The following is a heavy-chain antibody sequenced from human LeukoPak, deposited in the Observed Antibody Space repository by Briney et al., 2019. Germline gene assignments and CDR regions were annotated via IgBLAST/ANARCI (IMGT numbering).Heavy chain of an antibody. CDR1: GFPFSSYW. V-gene: IGHV3-7*04. D-gene: IGHD5-24*01. Sequence: GGSLRLSCVASGFPFSSYWMSWVRQAPGKGLEWVANIKQDGSKKSYVDSVKGRFTISRDNAKNSLYLQMNSLRAEDTAIYYCTRVGYIDEGIDYWGQGTLVTVSS. CDR3: TRVGYIDEGIDY. CDR2: IKQDGSKK. J-gene: IGHJ4*02.